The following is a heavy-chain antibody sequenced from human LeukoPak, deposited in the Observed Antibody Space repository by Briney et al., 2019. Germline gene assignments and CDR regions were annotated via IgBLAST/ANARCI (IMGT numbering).Heavy chain of an antibody. V-gene: IGHV4-59*01. CDR3: GYYGSGSDAFDI. CDR2: IYYSGST. D-gene: IGHD3-10*01. J-gene: IGHJ3*02. Sequence: SETLSLTCTVSGGSISSYYWSWIRQPPGKGLEWIGYIYYSGSTNYNPSLKSRVTISVDTSKNQFSLKLSSVTAADTAVHYCGYYGSGSDAFDIWGQGTMVTVSS. CDR1: GGSISSYY.